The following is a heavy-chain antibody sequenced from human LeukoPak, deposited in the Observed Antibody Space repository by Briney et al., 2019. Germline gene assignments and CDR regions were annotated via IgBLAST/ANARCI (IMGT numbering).Heavy chain of an antibody. V-gene: IGHV3-21*01. Sequence: GGSLRLSCAASGFTFSSYSMNWVRQAPGKGLEWVSSISSSSSYIYYADSVKGRFTISRDNAKNSLYLQMNSPRAEDTAVYYCARVESWGFRGFRAGTSHMDVWGKGTTVTVSS. J-gene: IGHJ6*03. CDR3: ARVESWGFRGFRAGTSHMDV. D-gene: IGHD1-7*01. CDR2: ISSSSSYI. CDR1: GFTFSSYS.